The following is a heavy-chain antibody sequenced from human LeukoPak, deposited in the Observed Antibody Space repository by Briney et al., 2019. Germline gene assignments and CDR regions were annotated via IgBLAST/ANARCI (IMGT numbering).Heavy chain of an antibody. CDR3: ASSPGDHWTPGYYDSSGYYFDY. CDR1: GFTFSSYA. J-gene: IGHJ4*02. V-gene: IGHV3-23*01. D-gene: IGHD3-22*01. CDR2: ISGSGGST. Sequence: GGSLRLSCAASGFTFSSYAMSWVRQAPGKGLEWVSAISGSGGSTYYADSVKGRFTISRDNSKNTLYLQMNSLRAEDTAVYYCASSPGDHWTPGYYDSSGYYFDYWGQGTLVTVSS.